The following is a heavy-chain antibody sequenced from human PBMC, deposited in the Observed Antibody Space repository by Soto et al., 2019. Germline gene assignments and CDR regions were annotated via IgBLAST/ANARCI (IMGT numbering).Heavy chain of an antibody. V-gene: IGHV2-5*02. Sequence: QITLKESGPTLVKPTQTLTLTCTFSGFSLSINGVAVGWIRQPPGQALEWLALIYWDDDQRYNPSLKNRLTITEDTSRNQVVLTMTNMDPVDTATYSCAHKRDVSRGFKYWGQGTLVTVSS. CDR1: GFSLSINGVA. J-gene: IGHJ4*02. D-gene: IGHD3-10*01. CDR2: IYWDDDQ. CDR3: AHKRDVSRGFKY.